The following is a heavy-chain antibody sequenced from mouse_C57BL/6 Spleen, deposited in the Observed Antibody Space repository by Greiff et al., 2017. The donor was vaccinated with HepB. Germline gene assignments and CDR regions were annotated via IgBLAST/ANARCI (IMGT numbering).Heavy chain of an antibody. J-gene: IGHJ2*01. Sequence: VQLQQSGAELVRPGASVTLSCKASGYTFTAYEMHWVKQTPVHGLEWIGAIDPETGGTAYIQKFKGKAILTADTSSSTAYMELRSLTSEDSAVYYCIRSGITTVVATHCFDGWGQGTTLTVSA. CDR2: IDPETGGT. V-gene: IGHV1-15*01. D-gene: IGHD1-1*01. CDR1: GYTFTAYE. CDR3: IRSGITTVVATHCFDG.